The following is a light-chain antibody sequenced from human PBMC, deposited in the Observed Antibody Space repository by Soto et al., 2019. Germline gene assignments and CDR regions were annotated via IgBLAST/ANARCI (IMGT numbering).Light chain of an antibody. CDR1: QSVCRY. Sequence: EIVLSQSPATLSLSTGERATLSCRASQSVCRYLAWYQQKPGQAPRILMYDASTRATGISARFSGSGSGTEFTLTISRLEPEDFAVYYCQGPQTFGQGTKVDIK. V-gene: IGKV3-11*01. CDR2: DAS. J-gene: IGKJ1*01. CDR3: QGPQT.